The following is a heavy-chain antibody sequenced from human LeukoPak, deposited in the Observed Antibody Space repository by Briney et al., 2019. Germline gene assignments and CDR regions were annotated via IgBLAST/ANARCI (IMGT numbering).Heavy chain of an antibody. CDR2: ISGSGGST. D-gene: IGHD2-2*01. J-gene: IGHJ4*02. V-gene: IGHV3-23*01. CDR1: GFTFSSYA. Sequence: GGSLRLSCAASGFTFSSYAMSWVHQAPGKGLEWISAISGSGGSTYYADSVKGRFTTSRDNSKNTLYLQMNSLRAEDTAVYYCAPNPTIVVVPAATFWGWGQGTLVTVSS. CDR3: APNPTIVVVPAATFWG.